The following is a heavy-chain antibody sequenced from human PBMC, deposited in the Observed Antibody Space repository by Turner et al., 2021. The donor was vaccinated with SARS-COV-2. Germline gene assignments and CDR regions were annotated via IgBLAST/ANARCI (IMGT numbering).Heavy chain of an antibody. J-gene: IGHJ5*02. Sequence: QVQLGQSGAEGKKRGASVRVSRTAPGYTFIRSDISWVRQAPGQGLGWVVWISAYNGNKNCAQKLQGRVPMTTTTSTSTAYMALRRLRSDDTAVYYGARDRIAAAGTGWFDPWGQGTLVTVSS. CDR2: ISAYNGNK. V-gene: IGHV1-18*01. CDR3: ARDRIAAAGTGWFDP. D-gene: IGHD6-13*01. CDR1: GYTFIRSD.